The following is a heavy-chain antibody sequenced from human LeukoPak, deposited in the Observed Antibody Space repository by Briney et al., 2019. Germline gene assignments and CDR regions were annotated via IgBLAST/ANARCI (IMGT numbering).Heavy chain of an antibody. CDR1: GGSFSGYY. CDR3: AREDGEKDWFDP. D-gene: IGHD4-17*01. J-gene: IGHJ5*02. Sequence: ETLSLTCAVYGGSFSGYYWSWIRQPPGKGLEWIGEINHSGSTNYNPSLKSRVTISVDTSKNQFSLKLSSVTAADTAVYYCAREDGEKDWFDPWGQGTLVTVSS. V-gene: IGHV4-34*01. CDR2: INHSGST.